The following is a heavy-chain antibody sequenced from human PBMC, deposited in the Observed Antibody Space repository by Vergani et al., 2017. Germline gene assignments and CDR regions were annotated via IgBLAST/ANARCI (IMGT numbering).Heavy chain of an antibody. CDR3: AKAGTTANWYYFDY. Sequence: EVQLVESGGGLVQPGRSLRLSCAASGFTFDDYAMHWVRQAPGKGLEWVSGISWTSGSIGYAYSVKGRFTISRDNAKNSLYLQMNSLRADDTALYYCAKAGTTANWYYFDYWGQGTLVTVSS. CDR1: GFTFDDYA. CDR2: ISWTSGSI. D-gene: IGHD4-11*01. J-gene: IGHJ4*02. V-gene: IGHV3-9*01.